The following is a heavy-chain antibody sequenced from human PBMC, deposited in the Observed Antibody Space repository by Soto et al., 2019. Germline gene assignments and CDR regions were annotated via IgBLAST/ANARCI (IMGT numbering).Heavy chain of an antibody. D-gene: IGHD2-15*01. CDR2: IYKSATT. V-gene: IGHV4-30-4*01. Sequence: SETLSLTCSVSGDSISTVDYFWAWIRQPPGQALEYIGYIYKSATTYYNPSFESRVAVSLDTSKSQFSLNVTSVTAADTAVYFCARGRYCLTGRCFPNWFDSWGQGTLVTVSS. CDR3: ARGRYCLTGRCFPNWFDS. CDR1: GDSISTVDYF. J-gene: IGHJ5*01.